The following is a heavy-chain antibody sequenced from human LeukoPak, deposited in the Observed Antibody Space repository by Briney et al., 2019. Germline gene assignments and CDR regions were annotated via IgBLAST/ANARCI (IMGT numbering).Heavy chain of an antibody. V-gene: IGHV4-59*12. D-gene: IGHD2-2*02. CDR3: ARDLYCSSTSCYTSWYFDL. Sequence: SETLSLTCTVSGGSISSYYWSWIRQPPGKGLEWIGYIYYSGSTNYNPSLKSRVTISVDTSKNQFSLKLSSVTAADTAVYYCARDLYCSSTSCYTSWYFDLWGRGTLVTVSS. CDR2: IYYSGST. J-gene: IGHJ2*01. CDR1: GGSISSYY.